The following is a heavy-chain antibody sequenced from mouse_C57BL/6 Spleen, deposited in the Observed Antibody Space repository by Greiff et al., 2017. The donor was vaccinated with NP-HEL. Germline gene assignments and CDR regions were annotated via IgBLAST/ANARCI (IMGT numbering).Heavy chain of an antibody. CDR2: ISYSGST. D-gene: IGHD2-5*01. V-gene: IGHV3-1*01. Sequence: VQLKQSGPGMVKPSQSLSLTCTVTGYSITSGYDWHWIRHFPGNKLEWMGYISYSGSTNYNPSLKSRISITHDTSKNHFFLKLNSVTTEDTATYYCARDNSNYLYFDYWGQGTTLTVSS. J-gene: IGHJ2*01. CDR1: GYSITSGYD. CDR3: ARDNSNYLYFDY.